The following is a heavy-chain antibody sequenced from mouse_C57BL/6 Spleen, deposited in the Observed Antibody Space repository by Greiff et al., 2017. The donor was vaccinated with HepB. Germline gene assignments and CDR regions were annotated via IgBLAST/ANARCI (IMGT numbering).Heavy chain of an antibody. CDR3: AIGNYYYGSKAGY. V-gene: IGHV1-74*01. D-gene: IGHD1-1*01. CDR1: GYTFTGYW. Sequence: VQLQESGAELMKPGASVKLSCKATGYTFTGYWMHWVKQRPGQGLEWIGRIHPSDSDTNYNQKFKGKATLTVDKSSSTAYMQLSSLTSEDSAVYYCAIGNYYYGSKAGYWGQGTSVTVSS. CDR2: IHPSDSDT. J-gene: IGHJ4*01.